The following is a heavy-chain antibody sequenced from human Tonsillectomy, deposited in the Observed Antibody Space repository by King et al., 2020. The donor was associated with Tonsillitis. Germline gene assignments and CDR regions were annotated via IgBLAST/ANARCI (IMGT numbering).Heavy chain of an antibody. D-gene: IGHD2-15*01. CDR2: TNPYSGDT. Sequence: VQLVQSGAYGKKPGASVKVSCKASGYSFTGYYIHWGRQDPVQGLERMGCTNPYSGDTNYVQNFQGGVTRTRDTSISTAYMELTRLTSDDTAEYYCARGRYCSGGSCYSHFDYWGQGTQVTVSS. CDR1: GYSFTGYY. V-gene: IGHV1-2*02. CDR3: ARGRYCSGGSCYSHFDY. J-gene: IGHJ4*02.